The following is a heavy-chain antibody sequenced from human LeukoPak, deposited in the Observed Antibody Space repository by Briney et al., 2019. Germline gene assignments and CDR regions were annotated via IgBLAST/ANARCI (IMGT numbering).Heavy chain of an antibody. CDR2: ISGSGRST. CDR1: GFTFSSYA. CDR3: AKALDGYNGMDV. J-gene: IGHJ6*02. D-gene: IGHD3-16*02. Sequence: GRSLRLSCAASGFTFSSYAMSWVRQAPGKGLAWVSGISGSGRSTHSADSVKGRFTISRDNSKNMLYLQMNSLRAEDTALYYCAKALDGYNGMDVWGQGTTVIVSS. V-gene: IGHV3-23*01.